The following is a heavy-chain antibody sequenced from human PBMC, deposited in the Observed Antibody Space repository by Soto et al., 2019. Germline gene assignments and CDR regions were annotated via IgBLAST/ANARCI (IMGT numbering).Heavy chain of an antibody. J-gene: IGHJ5*02. CDR2: ISGSGGST. CDR3: AKDLYYSNRPSGWFDP. CDR1: GFTFSSYA. Sequence: EVQLLESGGGLVQPGGSLRLSCAASGFTFSSYAMSWVRQAPGKGLAWVSAISGSGGSTYYADSVKGRFTISRDNSKITLYLQMNSQRAEDTAVYYCAKDLYYSNRPSGWFDPWGQGTLVTVSS. V-gene: IGHV3-23*01. D-gene: IGHD4-4*01.